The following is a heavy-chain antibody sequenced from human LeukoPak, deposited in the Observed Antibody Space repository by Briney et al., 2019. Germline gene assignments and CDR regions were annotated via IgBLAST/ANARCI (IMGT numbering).Heavy chain of an antibody. J-gene: IGHJ4*02. V-gene: IGHV3-21*01. D-gene: IGHD4-23*01. Sequence: GGSLRLSCAASGFTFSNAWMSWVRQAPGKGLEWVSSISSSSSYIYYADSVKGGFTISRDNAKNSLYLQMNSLRAEDTAVYYCARASITTVVTPDDYWGQGTLVTVSS. CDR2: ISSSSSYI. CDR1: GFTFSNAW. CDR3: ARASITTVVTPDDY.